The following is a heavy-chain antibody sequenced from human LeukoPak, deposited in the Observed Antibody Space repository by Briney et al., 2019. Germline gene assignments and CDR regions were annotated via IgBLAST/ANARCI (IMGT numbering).Heavy chain of an antibody. Sequence: SETLSLTCTVSGGSISSYYWSWIRQPPGKGLEWIGSIYYSGNTYYNPSLKSRVTISVDTSKNQFSLKLTSVTAADTAVYYCAHFKGGSFDFWGQGTMVTVSS. D-gene: IGHD1-26*01. J-gene: IGHJ3*01. V-gene: IGHV4-59*05. CDR3: AHFKGGSFDF. CDR1: GGSISSYY. CDR2: IYYSGNT.